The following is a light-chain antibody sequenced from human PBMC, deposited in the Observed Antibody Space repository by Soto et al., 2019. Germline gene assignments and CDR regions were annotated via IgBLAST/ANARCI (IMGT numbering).Light chain of an antibody. Sequence: EIVLTQSPATLSLSPGERATLSCRASQSVSSSLVWYQHKSGQAPRLLIYDASNRATGISARFSGSGSGTDFTLTISSLEPEDFAVYYCQQGSNWPPLTFGGGTKVEIK. CDR3: QQGSNWPPLT. V-gene: IGKV3-11*01. CDR2: DAS. CDR1: QSVSSS. J-gene: IGKJ4*02.